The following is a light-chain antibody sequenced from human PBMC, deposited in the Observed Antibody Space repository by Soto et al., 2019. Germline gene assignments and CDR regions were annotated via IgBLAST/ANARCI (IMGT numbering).Light chain of an antibody. CDR1: ALPKQY. CDR3: QSADSSGTLNVV. V-gene: IGLV3-25*03. Sequence: SYELTQPPSVSVSPGQTARITCSGDALPKQYAYWYQQKPGQAPVLVIYKDSERPSGIPERFSGSSSGTTVTLTISGVQAEDEADYYWQSADSSGTLNVVFGGGTKLTVL. CDR2: KDS. J-gene: IGLJ2*01.